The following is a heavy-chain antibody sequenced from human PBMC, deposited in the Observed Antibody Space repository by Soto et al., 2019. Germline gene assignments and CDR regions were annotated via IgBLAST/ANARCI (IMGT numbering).Heavy chain of an antibody. Sequence: QVQLVQSGAEVKKPGSSVKVSCKASGGTFSSYAISWVRQAPGQGLEWMGGIIPIFGTANYAQKFQGRVTITADESTSTAYMELSSLRSEDTAVYYCAAPKWEVVQGNDAFDIWGQGIMVTVSS. CDR2: IIPIFGTA. CDR1: GGTFSSYA. V-gene: IGHV1-69*01. CDR3: AAPKWEVVQGNDAFDI. D-gene: IGHD2-15*01. J-gene: IGHJ3*02.